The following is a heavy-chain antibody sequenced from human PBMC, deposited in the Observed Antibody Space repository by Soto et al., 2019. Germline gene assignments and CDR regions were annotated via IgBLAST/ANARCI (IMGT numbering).Heavy chain of an antibody. V-gene: IGHV3-23*01. D-gene: IGHD2-15*01. CDR3: AKGGGGYCSGGSCVYYYYMDV. J-gene: IGHJ6*03. Sequence: PGGSLRLSCAASGFTFSSYAMSWVRQAPGKGVEWVSAISGSGGSTYYADSVKGRFTISRDNSKNTLYLQMNSLRAEDTAVYYCAKGGGGYCSGGSCVYYYYMDVWGKGTTVTVSS. CDR2: ISGSGGST. CDR1: GFTFSSYA.